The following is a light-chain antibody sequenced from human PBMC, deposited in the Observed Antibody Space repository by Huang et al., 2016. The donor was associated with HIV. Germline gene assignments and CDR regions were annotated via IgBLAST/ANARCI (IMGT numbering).Light chain of an antibody. Sequence: EIVLTQSPATLSLSPGERATLSCRTSQSVSSYLAWYQQKPGQAPRLLIYDASTRATGIPARFSGSGFGTDFTLTISSLEPEEFAVYYCQQRTNWRTFGQGTKLETK. CDR1: QSVSSY. J-gene: IGKJ2*01. V-gene: IGKV3-11*01. CDR3: QQRTNWRT. CDR2: DAS.